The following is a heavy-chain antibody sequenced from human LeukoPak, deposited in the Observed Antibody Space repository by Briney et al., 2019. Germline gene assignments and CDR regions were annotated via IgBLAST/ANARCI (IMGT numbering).Heavy chain of an antibody. CDR2: INPSGSST. J-gene: IGHJ4*02. CDR3: ARFEQLVLVVLDY. CDR1: GYTFTGYY. V-gene: IGHV1-46*01. Sequence: ASVKVSCKASGYTFTGYYMHWVRQAPGQGLEWMGIINPSGSSTLYAQKFQGRVTMTRDTSISTAYMELSRLRSDDTAVYYCARFEQLVLVVLDYWGQGTLVTVSS. D-gene: IGHD6-13*01.